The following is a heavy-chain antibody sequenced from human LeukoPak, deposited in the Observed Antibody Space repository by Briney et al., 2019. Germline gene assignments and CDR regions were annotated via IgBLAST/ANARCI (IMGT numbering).Heavy chain of an antibody. J-gene: IGHJ4*02. V-gene: IGHV4-31*03. CDR1: GGSISSGGYY. D-gene: IGHD3-22*01. Sequence: PSETLSLTCTVSGGSISSGGYYWSWIRQLPGKGLEWIGYFSYSRSTYYNPSLRSRVTISVDTSKNQFSLKLRSVTAADTAVYYCAREVDDSSGYYRYYFDYWGQGTLVTVSS. CDR2: FSYSRST. CDR3: AREVDDSSGYYRYYFDY.